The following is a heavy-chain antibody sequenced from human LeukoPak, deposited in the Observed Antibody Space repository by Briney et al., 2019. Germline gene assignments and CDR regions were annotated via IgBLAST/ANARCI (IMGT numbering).Heavy chain of an antibody. D-gene: IGHD3-3*01. J-gene: IGHJ5*02. Sequence: ASVKVSCKASGYTFTAYYIHWVRQAPGQGLEWMGWITPNSGGTNYAQKFQGRVTMTRDTSITTTYMELSRLTSDDSAVYFCATEASGLNWFDPWGQGTLVTVSS. V-gene: IGHV1-2*02. CDR2: ITPNSGGT. CDR3: ATEASGLNWFDP. CDR1: GYTFTAYY.